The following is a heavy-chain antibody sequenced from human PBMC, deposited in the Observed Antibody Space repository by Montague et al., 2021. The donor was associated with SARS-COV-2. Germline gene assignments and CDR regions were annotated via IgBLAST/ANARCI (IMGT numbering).Heavy chain of an antibody. CDR3: ARVATIFVRRLIGDAFDV. Sequence: SLRLSCAASGFTVSSNWMTWVRQTPGKGLEGVSVIYSDGSTYYADAVEGRFTISRDNSKNTLYLQMNSLRVEDTAVFYCARVATIFVRRLIGDAFDVWGQGTTVTVSS. V-gene: IGHV3-53*01. J-gene: IGHJ3*01. CDR1: GFTVSSNW. D-gene: IGHD3-10*01. CDR2: IYSDGST.